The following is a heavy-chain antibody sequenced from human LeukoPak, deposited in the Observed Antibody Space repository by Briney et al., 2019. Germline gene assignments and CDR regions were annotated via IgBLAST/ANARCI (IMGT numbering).Heavy chain of an antibody. V-gene: IGHV1-46*01. Sequence: ASVKVSCKASGYTFTSHYMHWVRQAPGQGLEWMGIINPSGGSTSYAQKFQGRVTVTRDTSTSTVYMELSSLRSEDTAVYYCARVSVTTVDYFDYWGQGTLSPSPQ. CDR2: INPSGGST. D-gene: IGHD4-11*01. CDR1: GYTFTSHY. J-gene: IGHJ4*02. CDR3: ARVSVTTVDYFDY.